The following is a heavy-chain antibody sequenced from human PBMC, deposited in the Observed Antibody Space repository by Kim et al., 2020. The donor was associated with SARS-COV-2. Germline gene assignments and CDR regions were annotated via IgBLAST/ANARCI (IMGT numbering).Heavy chain of an antibody. D-gene: IGHD2-21*01. Sequence: GGSLRLSCAASGFTFKNYDMSWVRQAPGKGLEWVSRISGSGERTFYADSVKGRFTISRDNSKNTLYLQMNSLRVADTAVYYCARVRGSIRGWFDSWGQGTLVTASS. CDR1: GFTFKNYD. CDR3: ARVRGSIRGWFDS. J-gene: IGHJ5*01. V-gene: IGHV3-23*01. CDR2: ISGSGERT.